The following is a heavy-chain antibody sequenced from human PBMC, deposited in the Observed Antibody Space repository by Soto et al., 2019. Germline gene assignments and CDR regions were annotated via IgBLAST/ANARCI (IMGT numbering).Heavy chain of an antibody. Sequence: QVQLVQSGAEVREPGASVKVSCKASGYSFTSLDINWVRQTPGQGLEWMGWMQPSSGRTGYAQKFQGRVTMPRDTSINTAYMELSSLTSDDTAFYYCARGGTAGFDYWGPGTLVTVSS. CDR3: ARGGTAGFDY. D-gene: IGHD2-21*02. CDR2: MQPSSGRT. V-gene: IGHV1-8*01. CDR1: GYSFTSLD. J-gene: IGHJ4*02.